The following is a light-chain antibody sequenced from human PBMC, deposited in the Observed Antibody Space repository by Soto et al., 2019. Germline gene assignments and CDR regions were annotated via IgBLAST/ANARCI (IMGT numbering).Light chain of an antibody. Sequence: QLVLTQPASVSGSPGQSITISCTGTSSDVGGYNYVSWYQQHPDKAPKLMIYEVSNRPSGVSNRFSGSKSGNTASLTISGLQAEDEADYYCSSYTSSSTLVFGTGTKLTVL. J-gene: IGLJ1*01. CDR3: SSYTSSSTLV. CDR2: EVS. CDR1: SSDVGGYNY. V-gene: IGLV2-14*01.